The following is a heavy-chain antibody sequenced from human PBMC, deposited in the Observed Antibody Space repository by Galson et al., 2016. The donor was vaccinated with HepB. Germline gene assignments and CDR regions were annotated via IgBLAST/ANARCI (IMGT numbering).Heavy chain of an antibody. J-gene: IGHJ4*02. CDR1: GDSITSDVYY. CDR2: LFYSGSA. Sequence: TLSLTCSVSGDSITSDVYYWSWIRQHPGRGLESIGYLFYSGSAYYNPSLKSRLTMSIEKSKNQFSLWLSSVTAADTAIYYCASQGRWNYVVDNLGQGTQVTVSS. V-gene: IGHV4-31*03. CDR3: ASQGRWNYVVDN. D-gene: IGHD1-7*01.